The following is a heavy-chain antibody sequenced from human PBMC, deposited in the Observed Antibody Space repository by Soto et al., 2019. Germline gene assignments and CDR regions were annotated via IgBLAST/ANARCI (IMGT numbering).Heavy chain of an antibody. CDR2: IAYDGSLK. J-gene: IGHJ6*02. D-gene: IGHD3-10*01. CDR1: GFTFSSYG. CDR3: AKELTVSGRHYGTLNYSYGLDV. Sequence: QVPLVASGGGVVQPGGTLRLSCAASGFTFSSYGMQWVRQAPGKGLEWVAVIAYDGSLKYSVDSVKGRFTISSDNSKNTLYLQINSLRSEDTAVYYWAKELTVSGRHYGTLNYSYGLDVWGQVTTVSV. V-gene: IGHV3-30*18.